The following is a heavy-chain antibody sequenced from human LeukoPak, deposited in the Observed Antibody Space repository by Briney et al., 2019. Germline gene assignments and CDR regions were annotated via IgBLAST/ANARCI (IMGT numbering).Heavy chain of an antibody. CDR1: GGSFSGYY. J-gene: IGHJ4*02. CDR3: ARGGVIVAAAGYYFDS. D-gene: IGHD6-13*01. Sequence: SETLSLTCAVYGGSFSGYYWSWIRQPPGKGLEWIGEINHSGSTNYNPSLKSRVTISVDTSKNQFSLKLSSVTAADTAVYYCARGGVIVAAAGYYFDSWGQGTLVTVSS. V-gene: IGHV4-34*01. CDR2: INHSGST.